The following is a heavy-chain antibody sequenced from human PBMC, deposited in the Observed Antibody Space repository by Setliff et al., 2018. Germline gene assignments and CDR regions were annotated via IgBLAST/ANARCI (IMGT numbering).Heavy chain of an antibody. J-gene: IGHJ4*02. CDR3: ARGSEFYYGSGTIGS. D-gene: IGHD3-10*01. CDR2: IHYSGNT. V-gene: IGHV4-61*01. Sequence: SETLSLTCTVSGGPINSDRYYWSWIRQPPGKGLEWIGYIHYSGNTNYNPSLKSRVTISFNTSKDQISLKLSSVTPADTAVYYCARGSEFYYGSGTIGSWGQGTLVTVSS. CDR1: GGPINSDRYY.